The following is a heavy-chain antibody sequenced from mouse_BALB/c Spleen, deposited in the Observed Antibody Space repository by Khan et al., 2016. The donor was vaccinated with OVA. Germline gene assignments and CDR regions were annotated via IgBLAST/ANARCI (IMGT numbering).Heavy chain of an antibody. CDR3: ASSGTSSVAN. Sequence: QVQLQQPGAELARSGASVTLSCKASGHTFTDYYINWVKQRTGQGLEWIGDIYPGNGNTNYNENFKGKATLTADKSSNTAFMHLSSLTSEDSADDFCASSGTSSVANWGQGTPVTVSA. D-gene: IGHD2-10*02. V-gene: IGHV1-77*01. CDR1: GHTFTDYY. J-gene: IGHJ3*01. CDR2: IYPGNGNT.